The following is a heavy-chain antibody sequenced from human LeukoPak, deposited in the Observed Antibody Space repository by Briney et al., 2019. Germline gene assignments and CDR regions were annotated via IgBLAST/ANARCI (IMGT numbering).Heavy chain of an antibody. D-gene: IGHD6-13*01. CDR1: GYTLTELS. Sequence: GASVKVSCKVSGYTLTELSIHWVRQAPGKGLEWMGGFDPEDGETIYAQKFQGRVTMTEDTSTDTAYMELSSLRSEDTAVYYCATERITPEPGIAAAGNPAFDIWGQGTMVTASS. J-gene: IGHJ3*02. V-gene: IGHV1-24*01. CDR2: FDPEDGET. CDR3: ATERITPEPGIAAAGNPAFDI.